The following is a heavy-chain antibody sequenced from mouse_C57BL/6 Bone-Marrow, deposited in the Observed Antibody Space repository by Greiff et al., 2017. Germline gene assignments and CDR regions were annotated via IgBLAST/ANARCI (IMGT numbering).Heavy chain of an antibody. V-gene: IGHV5-12*01. CDR3: ASSAWAYYAMDY. J-gene: IGHJ4*01. Sequence: EVMLVESGGGLVQPGGSLKLSCAASGFTFSDYYMYWVRQTPEKRLEWVAYISNGGGSTYYPDTVKGRFTISRDNAKNTLYLQMSRLKSEDTAMYYCASSAWAYYAMDYWGQGTSVTVSS. CDR2: ISNGGGST. D-gene: IGHD4-1*01. CDR1: GFTFSDYY.